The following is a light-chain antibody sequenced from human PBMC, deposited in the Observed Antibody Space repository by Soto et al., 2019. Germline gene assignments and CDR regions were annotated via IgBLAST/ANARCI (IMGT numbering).Light chain of an antibody. Sequence: SVLTQPASVSGSPGQSITISCTGTSSDVGGYNYVCWYKQHPGKAPQLMIYEVTKRPSGVSDRFSGSKSGNTASLTISGLQAEDEADYYCSSYTSSSTLYVFGTGTKVTVL. CDR2: EVT. CDR1: SSDVGGYNY. V-gene: IGLV2-14*01. J-gene: IGLJ1*01. CDR3: SSYTSSSTLYV.